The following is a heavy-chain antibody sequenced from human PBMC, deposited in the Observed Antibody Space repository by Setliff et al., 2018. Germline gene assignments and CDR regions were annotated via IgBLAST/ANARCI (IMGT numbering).Heavy chain of an antibody. J-gene: IGHJ6*02. CDR1: GVSIRSYY. D-gene: IGHD5-18*01. CDR2: IFYSGSS. Sequence: SETLSLTCTVSGVSIRSYYWSWIRQPPGKGLEWIGYIFYSGSSNYNPSLQSRVSISVDTSKNQLSLKLDSLTAADTAVYFCARDRTAYSYGLDVWGRGTTVTVSS. CDR3: ARDRTAYSYGLDV. V-gene: IGHV4-59*01.